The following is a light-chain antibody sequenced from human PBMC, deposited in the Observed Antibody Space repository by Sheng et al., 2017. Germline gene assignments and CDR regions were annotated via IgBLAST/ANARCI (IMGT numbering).Light chain of an antibody. CDR2: KQP. CDR3: LLLYRGTFV. CDR1: TGPVTIHER. V-gene: IGLV7-43*01. J-gene: IGLJ1*01. Sequence: QTVVTQEPSLTVSPGGTVTLTCTPATGPVTIHERPNWFQQKPGQAPRALIMKQPRNTRGPPPGSQAPFGDKAALTLSGVQPEDEADYYCLLLYRGTFVLGTGTKVTVL.